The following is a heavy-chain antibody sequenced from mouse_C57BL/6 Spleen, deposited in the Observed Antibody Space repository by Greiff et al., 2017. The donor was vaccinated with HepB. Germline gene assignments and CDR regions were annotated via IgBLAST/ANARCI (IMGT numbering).Heavy chain of an antibody. CDR3: AVYDGYLRFFDY. J-gene: IGHJ2*01. CDR2: INPSTGGT. CDR1: GYSFTGYY. D-gene: IGHD2-3*01. V-gene: IGHV1-42*01. Sequence: EVQLQQSGPELVKPGASVKISCKASGYSFTGYYMNWVKQSTEKSLEWIGEINPSTGGTTYNQKFKAKATLTVDKSSSTAYMQLKSLTSEDSAVYYCAVYDGYLRFFDYWGQGTTLTVSS.